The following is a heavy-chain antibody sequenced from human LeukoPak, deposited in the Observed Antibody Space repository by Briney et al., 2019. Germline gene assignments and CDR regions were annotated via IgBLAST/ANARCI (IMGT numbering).Heavy chain of an antibody. CDR1: GFTFNTFA. CDR3: AKAHSGSYYGGIN. CDR2: ISGGGGST. J-gene: IGHJ4*02. V-gene: IGHV3-23*01. D-gene: IGHD1-26*01. Sequence: GGSLRLSCAASGFTFNTFAMSWVRQAPGKGLEWVSAISGGGGSTYYADSVTGRFTISRDNSKNTLYLQMNGLRAEDTAVYYCAKAHSGSYYGGINWGQGTLVTV.